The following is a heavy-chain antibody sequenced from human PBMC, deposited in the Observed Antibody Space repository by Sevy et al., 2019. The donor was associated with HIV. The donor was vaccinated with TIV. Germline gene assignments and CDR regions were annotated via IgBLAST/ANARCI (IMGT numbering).Heavy chain of an antibody. D-gene: IGHD6-6*01. CDR2: IWYDGSNK. CDR3: ARDYTDSSSPPDY. J-gene: IGHJ4*01. CDR1: GFTFSSYG. Sequence: GGCLRLSCAASGFTFSSYGMHWVRQAPGKGLEWVAVIWYDGSNKYYADSVKGRFTISRDNSKNTLYLQMNSLRAEDTAVYYCARDYTDSSSPPDYWGHGTLVTVSS. V-gene: IGHV3-33*01.